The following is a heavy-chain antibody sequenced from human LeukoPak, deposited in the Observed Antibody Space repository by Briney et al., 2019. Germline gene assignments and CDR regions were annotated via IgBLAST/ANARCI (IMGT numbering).Heavy chain of an antibody. D-gene: IGHD2-15*01. CDR3: ARVKIYCSGGSCYSSFDY. CDR1: GFTFSSYS. CDR2: ISSGSTYI. Sequence: PGGSPRLSCAASGFTFSSYSMIWVRQTPGKGLEWVSSISSGSTYIYCADSLKGRFTISRDTAKNSLYLQMYSLRAEDTAVYYCARVKIYCSGGSCYSSFDYWGQGTLLTVSS. J-gene: IGHJ4*02. V-gene: IGHV3-21*01.